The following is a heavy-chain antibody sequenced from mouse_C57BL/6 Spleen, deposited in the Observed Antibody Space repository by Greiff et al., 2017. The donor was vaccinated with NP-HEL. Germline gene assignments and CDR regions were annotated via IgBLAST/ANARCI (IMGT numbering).Heavy chain of an antibody. CDR1: GYTFTSYW. J-gene: IGHJ2*01. D-gene: IGHD1-1*01. Sequence: QVHVKQSGTELVKPGASVKLSCKASGYTFTSYWMHWVKQRPGQGLEWIGNINPSNGGTNYNEKFKSKATLTVDKSSSTAYMQLSSLTSEDSAVYYCAREGGITTVAVDDWGQGTTLTVSS. CDR2: INPSNGGT. V-gene: IGHV1-53*01. CDR3: AREGGITTVAVDD.